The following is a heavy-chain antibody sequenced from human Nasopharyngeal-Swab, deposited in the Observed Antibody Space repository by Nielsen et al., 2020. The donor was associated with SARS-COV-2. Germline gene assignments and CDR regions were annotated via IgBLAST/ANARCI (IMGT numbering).Heavy chain of an antibody. J-gene: IGHJ5*02. Sequence: SETLSLTCAVFGGSFSNYYWTRIRQPPGKELAWIGAFKYGGSSNYNPSLKSRVTMSLETSKNQFSLELSSVTAADTAVYYCARGAPSSYWFDPWGQGTLVTVSS. CDR3: ARGAPSSYWFDP. CDR1: GGSFSNYY. CDR2: FKYGGSS. V-gene: IGHV4-34*01.